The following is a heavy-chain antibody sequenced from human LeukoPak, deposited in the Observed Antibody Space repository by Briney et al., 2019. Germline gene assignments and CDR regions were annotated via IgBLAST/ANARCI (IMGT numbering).Heavy chain of an antibody. CDR3: AKKVPGIAAAGNQYFQH. CDR2: ISGSGGST. D-gene: IGHD6-13*01. Sequence: GGSLRLSCAASGFTFSSYAMSWVRQAPGKGLEWVSAISGSGGSTYYADSVKGRFTISRDNSKNTLYLQMNSLRAEATAVYYCAKKVPGIAAAGNQYFQHWGQGTLVTVSS. J-gene: IGHJ1*01. CDR1: GFTFSSYA. V-gene: IGHV3-23*01.